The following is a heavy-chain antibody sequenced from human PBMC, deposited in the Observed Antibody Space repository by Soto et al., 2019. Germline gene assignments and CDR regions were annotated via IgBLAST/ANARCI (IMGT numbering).Heavy chain of an antibody. J-gene: IGHJ3*02. V-gene: IGHV4-61*01. Sequence: QVQLQKSGPRQVKPSETLSLTCTVSGGAVNTRSYLWSWIQQPPGETLEWIGSVDNSGNTKFNPSLKSRITMSLDTSKNLFSLRLSSVTAADTAMYYCGRIPTMLLAFDMWGQGTMVTVSS. D-gene: IGHD2-2*02. CDR2: VDNSGNT. CDR1: GGAVNTRSYL. CDR3: GRIPTMLLAFDM.